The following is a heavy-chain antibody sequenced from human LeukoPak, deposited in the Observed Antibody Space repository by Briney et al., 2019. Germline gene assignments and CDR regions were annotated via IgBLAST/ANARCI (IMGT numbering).Heavy chain of an antibody. V-gene: IGHV4-34*01. D-gene: IGHD2-2*02. CDR1: GGSISSYY. Sequence: SETLSLTCTVSGGSISSYYWSWIRQPPGKGLEWIGEINHSGSTNYNPSLKSRVTISVDTSKNQFSLKLSSVTAADTAVYYCARHPRVPAAIRGKYYYYYMDVWGKGTTVTVSS. J-gene: IGHJ6*03. CDR3: ARHPRVPAAIRGKYYYYYMDV. CDR2: INHSGST.